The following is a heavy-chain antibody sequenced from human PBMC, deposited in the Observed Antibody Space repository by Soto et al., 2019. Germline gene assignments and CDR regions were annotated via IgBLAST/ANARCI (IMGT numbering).Heavy chain of an antibody. D-gene: IGHD2-15*01. J-gene: IGHJ5*02. CDR2: IYHSGST. Sequence: SETLSLTCAVSGYFISSGYFWGWIRQPPGKGLEWIGSIYHSGSTYYNPSLRSRVTISVDTSKNQFSLKLSSVTAADTAVYYCARVRYCSGGSCYSALNWFDPWGQGTLVTVSS. V-gene: IGHV4-38-2*01. CDR3: ARVRYCSGGSCYSALNWFDP. CDR1: GYFISSGYF.